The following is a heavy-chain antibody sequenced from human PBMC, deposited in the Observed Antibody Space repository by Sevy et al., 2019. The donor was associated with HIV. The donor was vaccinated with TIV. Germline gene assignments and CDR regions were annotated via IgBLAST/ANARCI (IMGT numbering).Heavy chain of an antibody. CDR1: GGSISSTNW. D-gene: IGHD1-26*01. CDR2: IYHSGST. J-gene: IGHJ4*02. Sequence: SETLSLTCAVSGGSISSTNWWSWVRQPPGKGLEWIGEIYHSGSTNYNPSLKSRVTISVDKAKNQFSLKLNSVTAADTAVYYCARVGTDQGLAGGGGPFDYWGQGTLVTVSS. CDR3: ARVGTDQGLAGGGGPFDY. V-gene: IGHV4-4*02.